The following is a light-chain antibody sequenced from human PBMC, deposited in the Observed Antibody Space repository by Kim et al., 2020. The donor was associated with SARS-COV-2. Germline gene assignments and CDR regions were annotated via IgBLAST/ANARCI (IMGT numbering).Light chain of an antibody. V-gene: IGKV4-1*01. CDR1: QSVLYNSNNKNY. CDR2: WAS. J-gene: IGKJ3*01. Sequence: ATVNCKASQSVLYNSNNKNYLAWYQQKPGQPPKLLIYWASTREFGVPDRFSGSGSGTDFTLTISSLQAEDVEVYYCQQYYSTPFTFGPGTKVDIK. CDR3: QQYYSTPFT.